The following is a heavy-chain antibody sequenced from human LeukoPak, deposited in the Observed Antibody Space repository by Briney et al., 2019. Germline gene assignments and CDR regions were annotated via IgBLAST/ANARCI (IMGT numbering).Heavy chain of an antibody. CDR1: GGSISSYY. Sequence: SETLSLTCTVSGGSISSYYWSWIRQPPGGGLEWLGYIYYSGTTNCNPSLKSRITISLDTSKNQFSLNLRSVTAADTAVYYCARDDDILTGYDNGGYAFDLWGHGTMVTVS. CDR3: ARDDDILTGYDNGGYAFDL. V-gene: IGHV4-59*01. D-gene: IGHD3-9*01. CDR2: IYYSGTT. J-gene: IGHJ3*01.